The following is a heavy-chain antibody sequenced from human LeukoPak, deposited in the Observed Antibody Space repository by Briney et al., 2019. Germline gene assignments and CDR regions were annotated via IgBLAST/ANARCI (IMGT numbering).Heavy chain of an antibody. V-gene: IGHV3-30*04. CDR3: ARSPYIVATIGADY. D-gene: IGHD5-12*01. CDR1: GFTFSSYA. Sequence: GGSLRLSCAASGFTFSSYAMHWVRQAPGKGLEWVAVISYDGSNKYYADSVKGRFTISRDNAKNSLYLQMKSLRDGDTAVFYCARSPYIVATIGADYWGQGTLVTVSS. J-gene: IGHJ4*02. CDR2: ISYDGSNK.